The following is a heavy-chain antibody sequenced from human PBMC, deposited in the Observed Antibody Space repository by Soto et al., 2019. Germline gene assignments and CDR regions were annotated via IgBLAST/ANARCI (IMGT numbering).Heavy chain of an antibody. CDR1: GGTFSSYA. CDR2: IIPIFGTA. J-gene: IGHJ5*02. Sequence: SVKVSCKASGGTFSSYAISWVRQAPGQGLEWMGGIIPIFGTANYAQKFQGRVTITADESTSTAYMELSSLRSEDTAVYYCARDEKRVGRDGYNPNWFDPWGQGTLVTVSS. CDR3: ARDEKRVGRDGYNPNWFDP. V-gene: IGHV1-69*13. D-gene: IGHD5-12*01.